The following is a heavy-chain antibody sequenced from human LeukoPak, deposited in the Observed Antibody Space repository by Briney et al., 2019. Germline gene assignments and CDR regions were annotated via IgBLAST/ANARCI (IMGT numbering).Heavy chain of an antibody. D-gene: IGHD5-24*01. CDR2: IYYSGST. Sequence: PSETLSLTCTVSGGSISSGDYSWSWIRQPPGKGLEWIGYIYYSGSTYYNPSLKSRVTISVDTSKNQFSLKLSSVTAADTAVYYCARYQRWLQWLFDYWGQGTLVTVSS. CDR1: GGSISSGDYS. V-gene: IGHV4-30-4*01. J-gene: IGHJ4*02. CDR3: ARYQRWLQWLFDY.